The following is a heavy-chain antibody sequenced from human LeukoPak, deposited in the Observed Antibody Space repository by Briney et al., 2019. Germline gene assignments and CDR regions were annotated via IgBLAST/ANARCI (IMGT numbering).Heavy chain of an antibody. CDR1: GYIFTSYW. V-gene: IGHV5-51*01. Sequence: GESLKISCKVSGYIFTSYWFGWVRQMPGKGLEWMGIIYPGDSDTRYSPSFQGQVTISVDKSISTAYLQWGSLKASDTAMYYCARNPYSSGSIDYWGQGTLVTVSS. CDR2: IYPGDSDT. D-gene: IGHD6-19*01. CDR3: ARNPYSSGSIDY. J-gene: IGHJ4*02.